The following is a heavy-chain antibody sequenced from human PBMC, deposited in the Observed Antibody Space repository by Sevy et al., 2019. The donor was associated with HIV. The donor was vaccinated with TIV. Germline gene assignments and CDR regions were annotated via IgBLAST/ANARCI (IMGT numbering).Heavy chain of an antibody. CDR1: GFTFSNAW. J-gene: IGHJ6*02. D-gene: IGHD3-22*01. CDR2: IKSKTDGGTT. V-gene: IGHV3-15*01. CDR3: TTGPRHYSDSSSYYGLDV. Sequence: GGSLRLSCAASGFTFSNAWMTWVHQAPGKELEWVGRIKSKTDGGTTDYAAPVKGRFTISRDDSKNTLYLQMNSLKTEYTGVYYCTTGPRHYSDSSSYYGLDVWGQGTTVTVSS.